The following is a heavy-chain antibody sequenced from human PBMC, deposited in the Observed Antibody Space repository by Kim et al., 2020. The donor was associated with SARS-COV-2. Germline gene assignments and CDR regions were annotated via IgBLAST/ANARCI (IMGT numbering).Heavy chain of an antibody. Sequence: SETLSLTCTVSGGSISSSSYYWGWIRQPPGKGLEWIGSIYYSGSTYYNPSLKSRVTISVDTSKNQFSLKLSSVTAADTAVYYCARRPSVLRFLEWSENWFDPWGQGTLVTVSS. V-gene: IGHV4-39*01. CDR1: GGSISSSSYY. J-gene: IGHJ5*02. D-gene: IGHD3-3*01. CDR3: ARRPSVLRFLEWSENWFDP. CDR2: IYYSGST.